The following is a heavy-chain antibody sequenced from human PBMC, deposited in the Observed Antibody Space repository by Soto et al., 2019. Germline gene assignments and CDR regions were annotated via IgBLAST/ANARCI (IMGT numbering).Heavy chain of an antibody. J-gene: IGHJ3*02. V-gene: IGHV3-23*01. D-gene: IGHD1-26*01. CDR1: GFSFTTYA. CDR2: VRNGDSKT. Sequence: EVQLLESGGGLVQPGGSLRLSCAASGFSFTTYAMNWVRQAPGKGLDWVSAVRNGDSKTFYADSVRGRFTITRDNSKNTVYLQMSSLRAEYTAVYFCARSILGGTLHALDIWGRGTKVIVSS. CDR3: ARSILGGTLHALDI.